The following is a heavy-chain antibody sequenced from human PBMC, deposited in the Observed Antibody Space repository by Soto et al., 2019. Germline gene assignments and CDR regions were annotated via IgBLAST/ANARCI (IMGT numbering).Heavy chain of an antibody. CDR2: IIPIFGTA. Sequence: QVQLVQSGAEVKKPGSSVKVSCKASGGTFSSYAISWVRQAPGQGLEWMGGIIPIFGTANYAQKFQGRVTITADESTSTAYMELSSLRSEDTAVYYWARRSCSSTSCYTYYYYYGMDVWGQGTTVTVSS. V-gene: IGHV1-69*01. CDR1: GGTFSSYA. J-gene: IGHJ6*02. D-gene: IGHD2-2*02. CDR3: ARRSCSSTSCYTYYYYYGMDV.